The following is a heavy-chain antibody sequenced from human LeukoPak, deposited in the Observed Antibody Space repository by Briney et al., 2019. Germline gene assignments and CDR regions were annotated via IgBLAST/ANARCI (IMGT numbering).Heavy chain of an antibody. D-gene: IGHD6-19*01. CDR3: ARHGGISSGAFDI. J-gene: IGHJ3*02. V-gene: IGHV4-59*08. Sequence: SETLSLTCTVSGGSMSSNYWSWIRLPPGKGLEWIGYIYYSGSTDYNPSLESRVSISVATSKNQFSLSLGSVTAADTAVYYCARHGGISSGAFDIWGQGTMVTVSS. CDR2: IYYSGST. CDR1: GGSMSSNY.